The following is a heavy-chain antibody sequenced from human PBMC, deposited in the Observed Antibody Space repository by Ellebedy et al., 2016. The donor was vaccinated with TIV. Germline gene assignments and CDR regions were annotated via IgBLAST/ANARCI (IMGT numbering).Heavy chain of an antibody. J-gene: IGHJ4*02. CDR3: ARVGYDMLTKEVFGALDF. D-gene: IGHD3-9*01. Sequence: MPGGSLRLSCSVSGASISSSSYYWGWIRQPPGKGLEWIGSIYYSGSSYYHPSLKSRVTISVDKSKNQFSLNLTFVTAADTAVYYCARVGYDMLTKEVFGALDFWGQGSLVTVSS. CDR2: IYYSGSS. CDR1: GASISSSSYY. V-gene: IGHV4-39*07.